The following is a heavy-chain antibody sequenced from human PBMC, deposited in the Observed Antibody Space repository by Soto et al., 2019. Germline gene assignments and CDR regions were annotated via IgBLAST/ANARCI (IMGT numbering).Heavy chain of an antibody. V-gene: IGHV3-23*01. CDR2: ITGSGSTT. Sequence: EVQLMESGGGLVQPGGSLRLSCAASGFTFSSYAMSWVRQAPGKGLEWVSVITGSGSTTYYADSVKGRFTISRDNSKNTLYLQMNSLRAVNTALNYCARRGGALVYWGQGTLVTVSS. D-gene: IGHD3-16*01. J-gene: IGHJ4*02. CDR1: GFTFSSYA. CDR3: ARRGGALVY.